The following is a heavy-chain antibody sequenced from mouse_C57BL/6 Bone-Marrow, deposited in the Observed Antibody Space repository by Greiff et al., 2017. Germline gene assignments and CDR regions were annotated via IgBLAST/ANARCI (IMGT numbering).Heavy chain of an antibody. J-gene: IGHJ1*03. Sequence: QVQLQQSGPELVKPGASVKLSCKASGYTFTSYDINWVKQRPGQGLEWIGWIYPRDGSTKYNEKFKGKATLTVDTSSSTAYMELHSLTSEDSAVYFCARGGITTVVSWYFDVWGTGTTVTVSS. CDR1: GYTFTSYD. CDR3: ARGGITTVVSWYFDV. V-gene: IGHV1-85*01. D-gene: IGHD1-1*01. CDR2: IYPRDGST.